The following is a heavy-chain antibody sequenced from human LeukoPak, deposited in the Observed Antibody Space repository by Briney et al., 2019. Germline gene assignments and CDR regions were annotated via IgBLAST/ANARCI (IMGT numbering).Heavy chain of an antibody. V-gene: IGHV4-34*01. CDR3: ARVSSSWSLFDY. CDR1: GGSFSGYY. Sequence: PSETLSLTCAVYGGSFSGYYWSWIRQPPGKGLEWTGEINHSGSTNYNPSLKSRVTISVDTSKNQFSLKLSSVTAADTAVYYCARVSSSWSLFDYWGQGTLVTVSS. D-gene: IGHD6-13*01. J-gene: IGHJ4*02. CDR2: INHSGST.